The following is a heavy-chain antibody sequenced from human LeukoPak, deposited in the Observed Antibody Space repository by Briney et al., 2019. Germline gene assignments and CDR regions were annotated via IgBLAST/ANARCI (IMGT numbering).Heavy chain of an antibody. Sequence: GGSLRLSCAASGFTFSSYSMNWVRQAPGKGLEWVSAISGSGGSTYYADSVKGRFTISRDNSKNTLYLQMNSLRAEDTAVYYCAKAPRGGPSPALGYFDYWGQGTLVTVSS. CDR2: ISGSGGST. V-gene: IGHV3-23*01. D-gene: IGHD7-27*01. J-gene: IGHJ4*02. CDR3: AKAPRGGPSPALGYFDY. CDR1: GFTFSSYS.